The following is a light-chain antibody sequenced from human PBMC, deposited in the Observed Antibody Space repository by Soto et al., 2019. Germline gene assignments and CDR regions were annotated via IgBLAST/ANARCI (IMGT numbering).Light chain of an antibody. V-gene: IGLV1-40*01. CDR2: GNS. CDR1: SSNIGAGYD. CDR3: QAYDSSLSGSV. Sequence: QSVLTQPPSVSGAPGQRVTISCTGSSSNIGAGYDVHWYQQLPGTAPKLLIYGNSNRPSGVPDRFSGSKSGNSASLAITGLQAEDEADYYCQAYDSSLSGSVCGGGTKLTVL. J-gene: IGLJ2*01.